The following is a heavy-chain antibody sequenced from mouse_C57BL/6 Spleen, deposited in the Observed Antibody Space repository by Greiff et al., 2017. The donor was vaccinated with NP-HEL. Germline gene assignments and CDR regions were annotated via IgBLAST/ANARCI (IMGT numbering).Heavy chain of an antibody. CDR1: GFSLRTLGMG. CDR3: ARPHGSSYDGFAY. Sequence: QVTLKESGPGILQPSQTLSLTCSFSGFSLRTLGMGVGWIRQPSGKGLEWLAHIWWDDGKDYNPDLKGRLTISKDTSTHQVFLKIANVDTADTATYYCARPHGSSYDGFAYWGQGTLVTVSA. D-gene: IGHD1-1*01. J-gene: IGHJ3*01. V-gene: IGHV8-8*01. CDR2: IWWDDGK.